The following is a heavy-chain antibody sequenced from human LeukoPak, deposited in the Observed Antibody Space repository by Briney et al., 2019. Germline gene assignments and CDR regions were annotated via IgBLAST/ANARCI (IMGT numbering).Heavy chain of an antibody. CDR2: IIPILGII. Sequence: SVKVSCKASGGTFSSYAISWVRQAPGQGLEWMGRIIPILGIINYAQKFQGRVTITADESTSTAYMELSSLRSEDTAVYYCATRRDSSPHFDYWGQGTLVTVSS. CDR1: GGTFSSYA. CDR3: ATRRDSSPHFDY. J-gene: IGHJ4*02. D-gene: IGHD3-22*01. V-gene: IGHV1-69*04.